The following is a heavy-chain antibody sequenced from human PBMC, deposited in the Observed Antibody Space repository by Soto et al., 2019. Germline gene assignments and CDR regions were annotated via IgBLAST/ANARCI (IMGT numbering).Heavy chain of an antibody. CDR3: AKARRSYDASGYCFDF. CDR1: GFTFTDYA. V-gene: IGHV3-30*18. CDR2: ISFDGSKK. Sequence: PGGSLRLSCAASGFTFTDYAMNWVRQAPGKGLEWVAVISFDGSKKYYTDSVKGRFTISRDNSKSALYLQMNSLRAEDTALYYCAKARRSYDASGYCFDFWGQGALVTVSS. J-gene: IGHJ4*02. D-gene: IGHD3-22*01.